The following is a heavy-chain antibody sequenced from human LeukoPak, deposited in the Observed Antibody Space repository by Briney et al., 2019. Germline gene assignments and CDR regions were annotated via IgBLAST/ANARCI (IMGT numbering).Heavy chain of an antibody. CDR1: GFTFDDYA. CDR2: ISWNSGSI. CDR3: AKSGYSYGPDY. D-gene: IGHD5-18*01. V-gene: IGHV3-9*01. Sequence: GGSLRLSCAASGFTFDDYAMHWVRHAPGKGLEWVSGISWNSGSIGYADSVKGRFTISRDNAKNSLYLQMNSLRAEDTALYYCAKSGYSYGPDYWGQGTLVTVSS. J-gene: IGHJ4*02.